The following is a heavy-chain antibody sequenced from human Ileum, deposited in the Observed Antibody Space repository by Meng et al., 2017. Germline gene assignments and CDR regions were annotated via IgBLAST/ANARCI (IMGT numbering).Heavy chain of an antibody. CDR1: GCSFSGYY. CDR2: INHSESN. J-gene: IGHJ2*01. Sequence: QLEEPEGGEGLLRPSVTLSLTCAVYGCSFSGYYWRWIRQAQGMDLMWFGKINHSESNNYNPFHRSGVSISVDRSNNQISLTVSSVTAADTAEYYCARGRYGDYWCYFDLWGRGTLVTVSS. CDR3: ARGRYGDYWCYFDL. D-gene: IGHD4-17*01. V-gene: IGHV4-34*01.